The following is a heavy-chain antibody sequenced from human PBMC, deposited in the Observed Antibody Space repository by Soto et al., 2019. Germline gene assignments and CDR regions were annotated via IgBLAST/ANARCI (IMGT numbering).Heavy chain of an antibody. CDR3: VIRQQAVRYFGP. CDR2: ISNSGVST. J-gene: IGHJ5*02. Sequence: GGSLRLSCVTSGFSFRDYAVSWVRQAPGKGLEWVSGISNSGVSTYYADSVKGRFSISRDNSKNTLYLQMNSLRDDDTALFYCVIRQQAVRYFGPWGQGTPVTVSS. CDR1: GFSFRDYA. D-gene: IGHD1-1*01. V-gene: IGHV3-23*01.